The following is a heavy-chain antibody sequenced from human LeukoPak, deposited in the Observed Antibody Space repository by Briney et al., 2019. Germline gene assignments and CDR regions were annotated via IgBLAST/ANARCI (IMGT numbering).Heavy chain of an antibody. Sequence: PGGSLRLSCAASAFTFSSYAMSWVRQAPGKGLEWVSSISTSDGTTYYADSVKGRFTISRDNSKSTLYLQMNSLRAEDAAIYYCAKGRTGFSYGYGIDYWGQGTLVTVSS. V-gene: IGHV3-23*01. D-gene: IGHD5-18*01. CDR1: AFTFSSYA. CDR2: ISTSDGTT. CDR3: AKGRTGFSYGYGIDY. J-gene: IGHJ4*02.